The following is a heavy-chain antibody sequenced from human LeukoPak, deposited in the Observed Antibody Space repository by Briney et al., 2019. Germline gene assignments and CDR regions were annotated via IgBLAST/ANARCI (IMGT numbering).Heavy chain of an antibody. D-gene: IGHD3-9*01. CDR1: GFTFSSYG. CDR3: AKDVERLDYFDY. V-gene: IGHV3-30*18. CDR2: ISYDGSNK. Sequence: GGSLRLSCAASGFTFSSYGMHWVRQAPGKGLEWVAVISYDGSNKYYADSVKGRFTISRDNSKNTLYLQMNSLRAEDTAVYYCAKDVERLDYFDYCGQGTLVTVSS. J-gene: IGHJ4*02.